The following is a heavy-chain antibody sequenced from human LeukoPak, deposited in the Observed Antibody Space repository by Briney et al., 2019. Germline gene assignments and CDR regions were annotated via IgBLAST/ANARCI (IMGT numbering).Heavy chain of an antibody. Sequence: GASVTVSCTASGGTFSSYAISWVRQAPGQGLEWMGGIIPIFGTANYAQKFQGRVTITADESTSTAYMELSSLRSDDTAVYYCARGGYCSSTSCYFWFDPWGQGTLVTVSS. D-gene: IGHD2-2*01. CDR3: ARGGYCSSTSCYFWFDP. V-gene: IGHV1-69*13. J-gene: IGHJ5*02. CDR1: GGTFSSYA. CDR2: IIPIFGTA.